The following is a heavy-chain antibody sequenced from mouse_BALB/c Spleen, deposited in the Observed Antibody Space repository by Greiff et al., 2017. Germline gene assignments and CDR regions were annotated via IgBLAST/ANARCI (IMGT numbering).Heavy chain of an antibody. J-gene: IGHJ4*01. CDR2: ISSGSSTI. V-gene: IGHV5-17*02. Sequence: DVKLVESGGGLVQPGGSRKLSCAASGFTFSSFGMHWVRQAPEKGLEWVAYISSGSSTIYYADTVKGRFTISRDNPKNTLFLQMTSLRSEDTAMYYCANMGYAMDYWGQGTSVTVSS. D-gene: IGHD1-1*02. CDR3: ANMGYAMDY. CDR1: GFTFSSFG.